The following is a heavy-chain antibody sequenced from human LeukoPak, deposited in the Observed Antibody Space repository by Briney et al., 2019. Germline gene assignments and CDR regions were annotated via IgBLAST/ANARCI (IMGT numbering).Heavy chain of an antibody. CDR3: ARGTYVFWSGYYSFDY. Sequence: SETLSLTCTVSGGSISSYYWSWIRQPPGKGLEWIGYIYYSGSTNYNPSLKSRVTISVDTSKNQFSLKLSSVTAADTAVYYCARGTYVFWSGYYSFDYGGQETLVTFS. V-gene: IGHV4-59*01. CDR2: IYYSGST. J-gene: IGHJ4*02. D-gene: IGHD3-3*01. CDR1: GGSISSYY.